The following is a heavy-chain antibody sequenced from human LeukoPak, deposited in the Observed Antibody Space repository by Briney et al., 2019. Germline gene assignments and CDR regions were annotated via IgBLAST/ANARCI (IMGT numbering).Heavy chain of an antibody. Sequence: SVKVSCKASGGTFSSYAISWVRQAPGQGLEWMGGIIPIFGTANYAQKFQGRVTITADKSTSTAYMELSSLRSEDTAVYYCARDGTPIYSSGWVYMDVWGKGTTVTISS. CDR2: IIPIFGTA. J-gene: IGHJ6*04. V-gene: IGHV1-69*06. CDR3: ARDGTPIYSSGWVYMDV. D-gene: IGHD6-25*01. CDR1: GGTFSSYA.